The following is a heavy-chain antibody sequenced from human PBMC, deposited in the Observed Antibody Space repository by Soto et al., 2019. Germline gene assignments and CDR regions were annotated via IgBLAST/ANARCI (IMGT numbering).Heavy chain of an antibody. J-gene: IGHJ6*02. D-gene: IGHD6-13*01. CDR3: AREGVSSSWYYYYGMDV. CDR1: GVSISSYY. CDR2: ISYSGST. Sequence: SETLSLTCTVSGVSISSYYWSWIRQPPGKGLEWIGYISYSGSTNYNSSLKSRVTISVDTSKNQFSLKLSSVTAADTAVYYCAREGVSSSWYYYYGMDVWGQGTTVTVSS. V-gene: IGHV4-59*01.